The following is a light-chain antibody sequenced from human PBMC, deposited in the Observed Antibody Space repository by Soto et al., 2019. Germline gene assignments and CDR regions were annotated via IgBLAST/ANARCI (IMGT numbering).Light chain of an antibody. V-gene: IGKV1-6*01. Sequence: ALQMTQSPSSLSASVGDRVTITCRASQVIRNDLGWYQQKPGKAPKLLIYGASNLQSGVPSRFSGSGSGTDFTLTITSLQPEEFATYYCLHDHNYPWTFGQGTKVDIK. J-gene: IGKJ1*01. CDR2: GAS. CDR1: QVIRND. CDR3: LHDHNYPWT.